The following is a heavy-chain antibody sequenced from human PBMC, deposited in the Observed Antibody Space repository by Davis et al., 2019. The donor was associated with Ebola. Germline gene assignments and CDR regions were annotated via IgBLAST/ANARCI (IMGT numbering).Heavy chain of an antibody. D-gene: IGHD6-13*01. CDR1: GFTFRSYD. CDR2: IGAAGDT. Sequence: GESLKIFCAASGFTFRSYDMHWVRQATGKGLEWVSAIGAAGDTYYPVSVKGRFTISRENAKNSLYLQMNSLRAEDTAVYYCARAGFGSTWFDCWGQGILVTVSS. J-gene: IGHJ5*01. V-gene: IGHV3-13*01. CDR3: ARAGFGSTWFDC.